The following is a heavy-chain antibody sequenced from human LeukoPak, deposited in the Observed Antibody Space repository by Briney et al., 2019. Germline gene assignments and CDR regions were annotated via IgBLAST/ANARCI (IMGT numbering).Heavy chain of an antibody. V-gene: IGHV3-15*07. CDR2: IKTNTDGGTT. CDR3: ASSDDYNTYWYYLNS. Sequence: PGGSLRLSCAASGFTFNSAWMNWVRQAPGMGLEWVGRIKTNTDGGTTDYAAPMKGRFAISRDDSENTLYLQMNGLKTEDTAVYYCASSDDYNTYWYYLNSWGQGTLVTVSS. J-gene: IGHJ4*02. D-gene: IGHD4-11*01. CDR1: GFTFNSAW.